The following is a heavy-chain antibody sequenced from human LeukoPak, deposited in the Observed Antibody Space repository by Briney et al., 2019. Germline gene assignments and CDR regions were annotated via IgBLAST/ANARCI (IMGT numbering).Heavy chain of an antibody. V-gene: IGHV4-4*07. CDR2: IYTSGST. Sequence: SETLSLTCTVSGGSISSYYWSWNRQPAGKGLEWIGRIYTSGSTNYNPSLKSRVTMSVDTSKNQFSLKLSSVTAADTAVYYCARGMVRGVIRRFGESMYNWFDPWGQGTLVTVSS. D-gene: IGHD3-10*01. J-gene: IGHJ5*02. CDR3: ARGMVRGVIRRFGESMYNWFDP. CDR1: GGSISSYY.